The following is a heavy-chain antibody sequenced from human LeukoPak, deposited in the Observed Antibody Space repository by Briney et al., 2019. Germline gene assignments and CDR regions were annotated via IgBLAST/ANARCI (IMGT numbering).Heavy chain of an antibody. CDR2: ITSSGSMM. Sequence: PGGSLRLSCAASGFTFSDYHMSWIRQAPGKGLEWVSYITSSGSMMYYSDSVKGRFTISRDNAKNSLYLQMNSLRADDTAVYYCAKAQTPIAAVLPTDYWGQGTLVTVSS. J-gene: IGHJ4*02. CDR3: AKAQTPIAAVLPTDY. D-gene: IGHD6-13*01. V-gene: IGHV3-11*01. CDR1: GFTFSDYH.